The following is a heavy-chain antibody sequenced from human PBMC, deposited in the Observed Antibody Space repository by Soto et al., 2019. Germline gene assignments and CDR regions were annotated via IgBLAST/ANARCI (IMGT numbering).Heavy chain of an antibody. J-gene: IGHJ4*02. CDR3: ARELDPYYGGNSLSLDY. Sequence: QVQLVQSGAEVKKPGSSVKVSCKASGGSFSTYGINWVRLAPGQGLEWMGGIIPKFGTTNYAQKFRGRVTITADESTNTAYTELNYLRSEDTAVYFCARELDPYYGGNSLSLDYWGQGTLVTVSS. CDR1: GGSFSTYG. CDR2: IIPKFGTT. V-gene: IGHV1-69*13. D-gene: IGHD4-17*01.